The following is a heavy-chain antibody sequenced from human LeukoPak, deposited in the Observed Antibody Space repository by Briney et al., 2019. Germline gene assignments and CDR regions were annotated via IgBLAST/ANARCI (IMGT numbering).Heavy chain of an antibody. V-gene: IGHV4-59*01. CDR1: GGSINGYY. D-gene: IGHD6-19*01. CDR3: AAEFDNEQWLDWDY. J-gene: IGHJ4*02. Sequence: SETLSLTCTVSGGSINGYYWNWIRQAPGKGLECIGYIHYRGSTNYNPSLKSRVTISVDTSENQFSLKLSSVTAADTAVYYCAAEFDNEQWLDWDYWGRGTLVTVSS. CDR2: IHYRGST.